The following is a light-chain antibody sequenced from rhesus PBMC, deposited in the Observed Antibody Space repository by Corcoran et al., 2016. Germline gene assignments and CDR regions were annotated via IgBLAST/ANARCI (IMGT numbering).Light chain of an antibody. V-gene: IGLV3-36*02. J-gene: IGLJ1*01. Sequence: SYDLTQPPSVSVSPGQTARITCGGDNIGGKYVHWYQQKPPQAPVLVIYYDSERPSGSPERFSGSKSGNTATLTIRGGGAGDEADYDCQVWDSSSDHYIFGAGTPLTV. CDR3: QVWDSSSDHYI. CDR2: YDS. CDR1: NIGGKY.